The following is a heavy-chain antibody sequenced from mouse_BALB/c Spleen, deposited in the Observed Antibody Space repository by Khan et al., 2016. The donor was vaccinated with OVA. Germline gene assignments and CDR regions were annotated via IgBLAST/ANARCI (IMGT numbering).Heavy chain of an antibody. Sequence: QVQLQQPGAELVRPGASVKLSCKASGYTFTNYWINWVKQRPGQGLEWIGNVYPSDSYTNYNQKFKDKATLTVDKSSSPAYMQLSSPTSDDSAVYSCTREVVDVSSFAYWCQETLVPVSA. J-gene: IGHJ3*01. D-gene: IGHD1-1*02. CDR2: VYPSDSYT. V-gene: IGHV1-69*02. CDR1: GYTFTNYW. CDR3: TREVVDVSSFAY.